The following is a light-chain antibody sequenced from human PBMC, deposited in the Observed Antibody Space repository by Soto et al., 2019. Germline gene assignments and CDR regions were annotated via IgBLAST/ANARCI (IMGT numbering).Light chain of an antibody. Sequence: QCVLTQAPSVSGSPVESGRISCTGTSIDFVTYNRVSWYQQPPGTAPKLIIYEARNRPSGVPDRFSGSKSGNTASLTISGLHAADEADYYCSLYTSENTYVFGTGTKVTVL. V-gene: IGLV2-18*01. CDR2: EAR. J-gene: IGLJ1*01. CDR1: SIDFVTYNR. CDR3: SLYTSENTYV.